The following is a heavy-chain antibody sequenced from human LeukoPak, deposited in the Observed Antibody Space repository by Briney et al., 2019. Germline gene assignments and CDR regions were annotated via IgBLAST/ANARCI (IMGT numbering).Heavy chain of an antibody. Sequence: GGSLRLSCAVSGFTFSSYAMHWVRQARGKGLEWVAVISYDGSNKYYADSVKGRFTISRDNSKNTLYLQMNSLRAEDTAVYYCARATQRGSDCSSTSCYSSVYYYGMDVWGQGTTVTVSS. J-gene: IGHJ6*02. CDR1: GFTFSSYA. CDR2: ISYDGSNK. D-gene: IGHD2-2*02. V-gene: IGHV3-30-3*01. CDR3: ARATQRGSDCSSTSCYSSVYYYGMDV.